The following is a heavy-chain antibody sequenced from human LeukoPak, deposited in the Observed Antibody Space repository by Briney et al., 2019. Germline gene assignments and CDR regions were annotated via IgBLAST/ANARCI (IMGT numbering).Heavy chain of an antibody. Sequence: WETLSLTCAVYGGSFSGYYWSWIRQPPGKGLEWIGEINHSGSTNYNPSLKSRVTISVDTSKNQFSLKLSSVTAADTAVYYCARLPYYYDSSGYYYFAFDYWGQGTLVTVSS. CDR3: ARLPYYYDSSGYYYFAFDY. CDR2: INHSGST. CDR1: GGSFSGYY. D-gene: IGHD3-22*01. V-gene: IGHV4-34*01. J-gene: IGHJ4*02.